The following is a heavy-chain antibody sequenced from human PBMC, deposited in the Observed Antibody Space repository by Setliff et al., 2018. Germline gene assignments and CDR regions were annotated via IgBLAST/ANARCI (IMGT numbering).Heavy chain of an antibody. Sequence: SVKVSCKASGGTFSSYVISWVREAPGQGLEWMGGIIPMFGTNYAQKFQGRVTITADESTSTAYMELSSLGSEDTAVYYCAGGQPLVRKYYFYMDVWGKGTTVTVSS. CDR3: AGGQPLVRKYYFYMDV. D-gene: IGHD3-10*01. V-gene: IGHV1-69*13. J-gene: IGHJ6*03. CDR2: IIPMFGT. CDR1: GGTFSSYV.